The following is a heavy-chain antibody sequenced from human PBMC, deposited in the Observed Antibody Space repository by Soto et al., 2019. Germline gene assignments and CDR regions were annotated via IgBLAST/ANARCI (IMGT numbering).Heavy chain of an antibody. CDR3: ARGSFDYYYGMDV. CDR1: GFTFSDYY. J-gene: IGHJ6*02. Sequence: QVQLVESGGGLVKPGGSLRLSCAASGFTFSDYYMSWIRQAPGKGLEWVSYISSSSSYTNYADSVKGRFTISRDNAKSSLYLDMDSQSAEDTAVYYCARGSFDYYYGMDVWGQGTTVTVSS. V-gene: IGHV3-11*06. D-gene: IGHD6-13*01. CDR2: ISSSSSYT.